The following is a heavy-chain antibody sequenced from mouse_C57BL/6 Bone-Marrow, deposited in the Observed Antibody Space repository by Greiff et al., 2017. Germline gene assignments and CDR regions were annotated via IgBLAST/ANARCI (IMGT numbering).Heavy chain of an antibody. V-gene: IGHV1-69*01. D-gene: IGHD2-10*02. J-gene: IGHJ3*01. CDR1: GYTFTSYW. CDR2: IDPSDSYT. Sequence: QVQLQQPGAELVMPGASVKLSCKASGYTFTSYWMHWVKQRPGQGLEWIGEIDPSDSYTNYNQKFKGKSTLTVDKSSSTAYMQLSSLTSEDSAVYYCARLGYGNYVAWFADWGQGTLVTVSA. CDR3: ARLGYGNYVAWFAD.